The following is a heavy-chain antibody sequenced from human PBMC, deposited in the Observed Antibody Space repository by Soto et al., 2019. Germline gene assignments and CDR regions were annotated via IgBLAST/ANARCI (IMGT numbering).Heavy chain of an antibody. Sequence: QVHLVQSGAEVKQPGASVRVSCKASGYTFNDYGISWVRQAPGQGLEWMGWIGPYEGVTNHAQTFQGRVTMTVDTSTTTADMELRSLRSDDTALYYCARCYCSVGSCYTCWHFDLWGPGTLVTVTA. V-gene: IGHV1-18*01. D-gene: IGHD2-15*01. CDR3: ARCYCSVGSCYTCWHFDL. CDR2: IGPYEGVT. CDR1: GYTFNDYG. J-gene: IGHJ2*01.